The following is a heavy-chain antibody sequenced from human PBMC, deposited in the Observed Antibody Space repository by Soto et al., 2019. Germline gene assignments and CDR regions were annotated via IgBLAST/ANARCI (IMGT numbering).Heavy chain of an antibody. CDR3: AREGRFLEWLSGFDY. Sequence: SETLSLTCAVSGGSISGGDYYWSWIRQPPGKGLEWIGYIYYSGSTYYNPSLKSRVTISVDTSKNQFSLKLSSVTAADTAVYYCAREGRFLEWLSGFDYWGQGTLVTSPQ. D-gene: IGHD3-3*01. V-gene: IGHV4-30-4*01. J-gene: IGHJ4*02. CDR2: IYYSGST. CDR1: GGSISGGDYY.